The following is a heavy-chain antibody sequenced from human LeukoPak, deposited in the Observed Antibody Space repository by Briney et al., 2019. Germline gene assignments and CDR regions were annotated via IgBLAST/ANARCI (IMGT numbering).Heavy chain of an antibody. J-gene: IGHJ4*02. Sequence: PGASVKVSCKASGGTFSNFAISWVRQAPGQGLEWMGGIIPIFGTANYAQKFQGRVTITADESTSTAYMELSSLRSEDTAVYYCARGPNYYGSGSYFGYWGQGTLVTVSS. V-gene: IGHV1-69*13. D-gene: IGHD3-10*01. CDR1: GGTFSNFA. CDR3: ARGPNYYGSGSYFGY. CDR2: IIPIFGTA.